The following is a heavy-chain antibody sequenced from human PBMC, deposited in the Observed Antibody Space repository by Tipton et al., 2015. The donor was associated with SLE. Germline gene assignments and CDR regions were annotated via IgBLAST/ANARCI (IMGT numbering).Heavy chain of an antibody. CDR3: ARRDWHIDYYYLDV. CDR1: GDSISGGAYY. V-gene: IGHV4-61*09. CDR2: IYRSGGT. J-gene: IGHJ6*03. Sequence: TLSLTCTVSGDSISGGAYYWTWIRQPAGKGLGWIGHIYRSGGTNYNPPLKSRVTISVDRSKNQFFLKLTSVTAADTAVYYCARRDWHIDYYYLDVWGKGTTVTVSS. D-gene: IGHD2-21*01.